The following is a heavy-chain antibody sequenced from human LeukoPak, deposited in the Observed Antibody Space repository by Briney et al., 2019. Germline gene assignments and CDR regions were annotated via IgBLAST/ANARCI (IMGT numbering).Heavy chain of an antibody. CDR3: AIDSLAEQYYDILTGYYKSAFDI. V-gene: IGHV4-4*02. D-gene: IGHD3-9*01. J-gene: IGHJ3*02. CDR2: IYNIGST. CDR1: GGSISRSNW. Sequence: PSETLSLTCAVSGGSISRSNWWSWFRQPPGKGLEWIGEIYNIGSTNYNPSLKIRVTISLDRPKNHFSLSLASVTAADTAVNYCAIDSLAEQYYDILTGYYKSAFDIWGQGTMVTVSA.